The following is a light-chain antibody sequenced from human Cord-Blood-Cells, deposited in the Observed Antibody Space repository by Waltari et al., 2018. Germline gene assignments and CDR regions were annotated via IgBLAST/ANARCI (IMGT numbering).Light chain of an antibody. J-gene: IGKJ1*01. CDR1: QGIRND. CDR3: LQDYNYPRT. V-gene: IGKV1-6*01. Sequence: AIQMTQSPSSLSVSVGDRVTITCRASQGIRNDLGWYQQKPGKAPTLLIYAASSLQSGVPSRFSGSGSGTDFTLTISSLQPEDFATYYCLQDYNYPRTFGQGTKVEIK. CDR2: AAS.